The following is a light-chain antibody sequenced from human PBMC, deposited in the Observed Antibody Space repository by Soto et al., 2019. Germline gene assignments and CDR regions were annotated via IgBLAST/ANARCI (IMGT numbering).Light chain of an antibody. V-gene: IGKV1-5*01. Sequence: DIQMTQSPSTLSASVGDRVTITCRGSQTINSWLAWYQQKPGKAPKVLIFXASSLKTGVPSRFSGSGSVTEFTLTISSLQPDDFATYYCQQYNTYSPERTFGQGTKVDIK. CDR1: QTINSW. CDR2: XAS. CDR3: QQYNTYSPERT. J-gene: IGKJ1*01.